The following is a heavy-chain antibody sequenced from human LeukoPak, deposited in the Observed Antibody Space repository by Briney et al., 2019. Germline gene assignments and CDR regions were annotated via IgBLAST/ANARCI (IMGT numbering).Heavy chain of an antibody. V-gene: IGHV1-69*13. CDR1: GGTFSSYA. D-gene: IGHD3-3*01. CDR3: ARDIPSPGFGSGGPFDY. J-gene: IGHJ4*02. Sequence: SVKVSCKASGGTFSSYAISWVRQAPGQGLEWMGGIIPIFGTANYAQKFQGRVTITADESTSTAYMELSSLRSVDTAVYYCARDIPSPGFGSGGPFDYWGQGTLVTVSS. CDR2: IIPIFGTA.